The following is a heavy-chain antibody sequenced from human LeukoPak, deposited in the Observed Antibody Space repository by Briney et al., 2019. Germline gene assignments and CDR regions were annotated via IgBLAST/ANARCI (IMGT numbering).Heavy chain of an antibody. CDR3: ARDPVGHCSGGSCPPGYYYGMDV. CDR1: GGSDTPSH. D-gene: IGHD2-15*01. Sequence: SETLSLTCTVSGGSDTPSHWSWIRQPAGKGLEWIGRIYTNGITHYNPSLKSRVTMSIDTSKNQFSLKLSSVTAADTAVYYCARDPVGHCSGGSCPPGYYYGMDVWGQGTTVTVSS. CDR2: IYTNGIT. J-gene: IGHJ6*02. V-gene: IGHV4-4*07.